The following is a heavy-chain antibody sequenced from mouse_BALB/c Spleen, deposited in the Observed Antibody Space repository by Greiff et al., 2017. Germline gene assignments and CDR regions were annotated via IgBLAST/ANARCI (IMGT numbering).Heavy chain of an antibody. CDR1: GYSITSDYA. CDR2: ISYSGST. Sequence: EVKLEESGPGLVKPSQSLSLTCTVTGYSITSDYAWNWIRQFPGNKLEWMGYISYSGSTSYNPSLKSRISITRDTSKNQFFLQLNSVTTEDTATYYCARYYYGDWGQGTTLTVSS. J-gene: IGHJ2*01. CDR3: ARYYYGD. D-gene: IGHD1-1*01. V-gene: IGHV3-2*02.